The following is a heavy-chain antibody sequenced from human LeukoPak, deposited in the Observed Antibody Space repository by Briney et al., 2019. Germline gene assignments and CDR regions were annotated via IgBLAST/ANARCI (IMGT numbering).Heavy chain of an antibody. CDR2: IYYSGST. Sequence: PSETLSLTCTVSGGSISSYYWSWIRQPPGKGLEWIGYIYYSGSTNYNPSLKSRVTISVDTSKNQFSLKLSSVTAADTAVYYCARPDALYNWFDPWGQGTLVTVSS. J-gene: IGHJ5*02. CDR3: ARPDALYNWFDP. CDR1: GGSISSYY. V-gene: IGHV4-59*08.